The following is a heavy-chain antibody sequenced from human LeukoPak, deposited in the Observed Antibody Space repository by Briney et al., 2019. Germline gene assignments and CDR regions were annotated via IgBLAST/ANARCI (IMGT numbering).Heavy chain of an antibody. D-gene: IGHD3-22*01. CDR2: IYTSGST. V-gene: IGHV4-4*07. Sequence: SETLSLTCTVSGGSISSYYWSWIRQPAGKGLEWIGRIYTSGSTSYNPSLKSRVTMSVGTSKNQFSLKLSSVTAADTAVYYCARALHYYDSSGLGYWGQGTLVTVSS. J-gene: IGHJ4*02. CDR1: GGSISSYY. CDR3: ARALHYYDSSGLGY.